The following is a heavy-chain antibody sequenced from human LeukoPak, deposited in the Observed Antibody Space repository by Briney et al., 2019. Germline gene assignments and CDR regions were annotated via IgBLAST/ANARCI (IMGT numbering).Heavy chain of an antibody. CDR1: GFTFSSYD. D-gene: IGHD3-16*01. V-gene: IGHV4-59*01. J-gene: IGHJ6*03. Sequence: GSLRLSCAASGFTFSSYDMSWIRQPPGKGLEWIGYIYYSGSTNYNPSLKSRVTISVATSKNQFSLKLSSVTAADTAVYFCARERGGSKLSGLYGRDYYYMDVWGKGTTVTISS. CDR2: IYYSGST. CDR3: ARERGGSKLSGLYGRDYYYMDV.